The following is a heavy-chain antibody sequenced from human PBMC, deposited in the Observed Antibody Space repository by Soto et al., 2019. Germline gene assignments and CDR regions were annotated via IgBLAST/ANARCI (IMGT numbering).Heavy chain of an antibody. V-gene: IGHV3-23*01. D-gene: IGHD6-6*01. CDR1: GCTFSSYA. Sequence: EVQLLESGGGLVQPGGSLRLSCAASGCTFSSYAMTWVRQAPAQGLEWVSGISGSGGTTYYADSVKGRFTISRDSSKNTFYLQMDSLRVEDTAVYYCAKKTDSSSPWGALDIWGQGTMVSVFS. CDR3: AKKTDSSSPWGALDI. J-gene: IGHJ3*02. CDR2: ISGSGGTT.